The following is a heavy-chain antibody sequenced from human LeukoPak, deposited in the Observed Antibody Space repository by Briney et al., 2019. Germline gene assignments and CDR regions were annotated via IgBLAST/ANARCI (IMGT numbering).Heavy chain of an antibody. D-gene: IGHD2-15*01. V-gene: IGHV4-4*07. CDR2: IYTSGST. Sequence: SETLSLTCTVSGGSISSYYWSWIRQPAGKGLEWIGRIYTSGSTNYNPSLKSRVTMSVDTSKNQFSLKLSSVTAADTAVYYCARDYCSGGSCYFGYWGQGTLVTVSS. CDR3: ARDYCSGGSCYFGY. CDR1: GGSISSYY. J-gene: IGHJ4*02.